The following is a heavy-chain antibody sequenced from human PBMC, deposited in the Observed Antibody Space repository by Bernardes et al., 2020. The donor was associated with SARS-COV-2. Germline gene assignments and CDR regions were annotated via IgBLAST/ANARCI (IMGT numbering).Heavy chain of an antibody. J-gene: IGHJ4*02. D-gene: IGHD1-20*01. CDR2: IRFDGTNT. CDR1: GFTFGSYG. Sequence: GGSRRLSCAASGFTFGSYGMTWVRQAPGKGLEWVAFIRFDGTNTYYADSVKGRFTISRDNSKNTLYLQMNSLRTEDTAVYYCAKELNWNHFDYWGQGSLVTVSS. CDR3: AKELNWNHFDY. V-gene: IGHV3-30*02.